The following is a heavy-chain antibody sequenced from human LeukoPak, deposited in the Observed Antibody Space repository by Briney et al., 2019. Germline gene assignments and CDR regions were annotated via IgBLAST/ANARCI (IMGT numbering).Heavy chain of an antibody. V-gene: IGHV3-23*01. CDR2: ISSSGGST. CDR1: GFTFSSYV. J-gene: IGHJ4*02. CDR3: AKVWDTYYYDSSGSFDY. Sequence: GESLRLSCAASGFTFSSYVMSWVRQAPGKGLEWASAISSSGGSTYYADSVKGRFTISRDNSKNTLYLQMNSLRAEDTAVYYCAKVWDTYYYDSSGSFDYWGQGTLVTVSS. D-gene: IGHD3-22*01.